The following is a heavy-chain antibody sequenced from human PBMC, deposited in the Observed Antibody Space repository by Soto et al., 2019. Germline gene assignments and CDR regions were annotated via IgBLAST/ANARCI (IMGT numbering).Heavy chain of an antibody. CDR1: GGSISSGGYY. J-gene: IGHJ4*02. D-gene: IGHD3-3*01. CDR3: ARFSLWSGYYSAGRDGGY. CDR2: IYYSGST. Sequence: SETLSLTCTVSGGSISSGGYYWSWIRQHPGKGLEWIGYIYYSGSTYYNPSLKSRVTISVDTSKNQFSLKLSSVTAADTAVYYCARFSLWSGYYSAGRDGGYWGQGTLVTVSS. V-gene: IGHV4-31*03.